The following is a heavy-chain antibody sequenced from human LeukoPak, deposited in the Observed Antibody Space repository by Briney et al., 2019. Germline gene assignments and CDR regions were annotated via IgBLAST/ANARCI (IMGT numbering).Heavy chain of an antibody. J-gene: IGHJ6*03. CDR2: IIPIFGTA. D-gene: IGHD6-19*01. CDR1: GGTFSSYA. V-gene: IGHV1-69*13. Sequence: ASVKVSCKASGGTFSSYAISWVRQAPGQGLEWMGGIIPIFGTANYAQKFQGRVTITADESTSTAYMELSSLRSEDTAVYYCARGYSSGWYVNYYMDVWGKGTTVTVSS. CDR3: ARGYSSGWYVNYYMDV.